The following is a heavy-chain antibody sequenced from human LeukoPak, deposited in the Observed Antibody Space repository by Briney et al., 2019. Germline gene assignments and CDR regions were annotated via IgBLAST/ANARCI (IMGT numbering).Heavy chain of an antibody. D-gene: IGHD6-13*01. J-gene: IGHJ4*02. CDR3: AGGIAAAGTGGDY. CDR2: IYHSGST. CDR1: GFTFSSYA. Sequence: PGGSLRLSCAASGFTFSSYAMSWVRQAPGKGLEWIGSIYHSGSTYYNPSLKSRVTISVDTAKNQFSLKLSSVTAADTAVYYCAGGIAAAGTGGDYWGQGTLVTVSS. V-gene: IGHV4-38-2*01.